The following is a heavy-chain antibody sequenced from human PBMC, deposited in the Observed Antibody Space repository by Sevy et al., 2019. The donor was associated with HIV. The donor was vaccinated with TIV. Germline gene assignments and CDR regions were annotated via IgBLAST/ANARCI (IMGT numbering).Heavy chain of an antibody. CDR3: ARQPHDYSNYVGYYYDMDV. J-gene: IGHJ6*03. CDR2: IYPGDSDT. D-gene: IGHD4-4*01. Sequence: GESLKISCKGSGYSFTSYWIGWVRQMPGKGLEWMGIIYPGDSDTRYSPSFQGQVTISADKSISTAYLQWSSLKASDTAMYYCARQPHDYSNYVGYYYDMDVWGKGTTVTVSS. V-gene: IGHV5-51*01. CDR1: GYSFTSYW.